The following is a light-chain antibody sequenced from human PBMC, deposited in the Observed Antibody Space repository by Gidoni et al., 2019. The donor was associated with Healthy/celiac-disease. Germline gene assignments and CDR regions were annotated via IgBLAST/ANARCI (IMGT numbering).Light chain of an antibody. CDR1: QRSSSY. V-gene: IGKV1-39*01. CDR3: QQGYSTQRT. J-gene: IGKJ5*01. CDR2: AAS. Sequence: HSPSSLSASVGDSVTITCRASQRSSSYLNWYQQKPGKAPKLLIYAASSLKSGVPARFSGSGSGTDFTLTSSSLQPEDFAAYSCQQGYSTQRTFGQGTRLESK.